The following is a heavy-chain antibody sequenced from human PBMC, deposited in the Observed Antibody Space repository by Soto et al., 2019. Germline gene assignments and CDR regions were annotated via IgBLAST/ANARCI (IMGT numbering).Heavy chain of an antibody. CDR2: ISSGGITI. J-gene: IGHJ4*02. CDR1: GFTFSSYE. V-gene: IGHV3-48*03. CDR3: ARGGTSMIVAKNFDY. D-gene: IGHD3-22*01. Sequence: GGSVRLSCTASGFTFSSYEMNWVRQAPGKGLEWVSYISSGGITIYYADSVKGRFTISRDNAENSLYLQVISLRAEDTAVYYCARGGTSMIVAKNFDYWGQGTLVTVSS.